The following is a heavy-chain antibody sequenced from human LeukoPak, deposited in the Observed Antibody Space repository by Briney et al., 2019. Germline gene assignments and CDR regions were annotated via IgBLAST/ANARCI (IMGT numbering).Heavy chain of an antibody. V-gene: IGHV1-69*13. CDR3: ARDRIVGALGWLDP. J-gene: IGHJ5*02. Sequence: ASVKVSCKAPGGTFSSYSITWVRQAPGQGLEWMGGVAPLLETTNYAPKFRGRMTITADESTSTAYMELTSLRSDDTAVYYCARDRIVGALGWLDPWGQGTLVIVSS. CDR2: VAPLLETT. CDR1: GGTFSSYS. D-gene: IGHD1-26*01.